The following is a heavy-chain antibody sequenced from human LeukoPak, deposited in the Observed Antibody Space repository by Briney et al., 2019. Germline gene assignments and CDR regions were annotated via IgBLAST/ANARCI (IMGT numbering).Heavy chain of an antibody. V-gene: IGHV3-15*01. J-gene: IGHJ3*02. Sequence: GGSLRLSCAASGFTFSDYSMNWVRQAPGKGLEWVGRIKSKTDGGTIDYAAPVKGRFTISRDDSKNTLYVQMNSLKTEDTAVYYCTTGMIFGVVKRAFDIWGQGTMVTVSS. CDR2: IKSKTDGGTI. D-gene: IGHD3/OR15-3a*01. CDR1: GFTFSDYS. CDR3: TTGMIFGVVKRAFDI.